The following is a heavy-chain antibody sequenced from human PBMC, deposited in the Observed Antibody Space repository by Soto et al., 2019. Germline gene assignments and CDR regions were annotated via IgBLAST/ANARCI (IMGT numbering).Heavy chain of an antibody. V-gene: IGHV5-51*01. CDR3: AKLLGYSYGYQEFFGY. CDR2: IYPGDFDT. J-gene: IGHJ4*02. CDR1: GYNFNTYW. Sequence: GESLKISCSGSGYNFNTYWIAWVRQMPGKGLEWMGIIYPGDFDTRYGQSFEGHLTMSVDKSINTAYLQWSSLETSDTAVYYCAKLLGYSYGYQEFFGYWGQGAPVTVSS. D-gene: IGHD5-18*01.